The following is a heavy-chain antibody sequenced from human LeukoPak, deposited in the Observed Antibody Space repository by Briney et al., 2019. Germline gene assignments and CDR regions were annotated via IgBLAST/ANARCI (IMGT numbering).Heavy chain of an antibody. Sequence: KPSETLSLTCAVYGGSFSGYYWSWIRQPPGKGLEWIGEINHSGSTNYNPSLKSRVTISVDTSKNQFSLKLSSVTAADTAVYYCARGGRRGPYSSSYGNFDYWGQGNLVTVSS. D-gene: IGHD6-6*01. V-gene: IGHV4-34*01. CDR1: GGSFSGYY. J-gene: IGHJ4*02. CDR2: INHSGST. CDR3: ARGGRRGPYSSSYGNFDY.